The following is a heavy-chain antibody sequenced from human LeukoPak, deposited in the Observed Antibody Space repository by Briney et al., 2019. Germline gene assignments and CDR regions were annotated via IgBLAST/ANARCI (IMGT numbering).Heavy chain of an antibody. J-gene: IGHJ4*02. CDR3: ARGMVGLGY. D-gene: IGHD2-15*01. Sequence: PGGSLRLSCVSSGFKFSNDWMTWVRQAPGKGLEWVANIKRDGSQIHYADSVKGRFTISRDNTRNSLFLQMNSLRVEDTALYYCARGMVGLGYWGQGTLVTVSS. V-gene: IGHV3-7*01. CDR2: IKRDGSQI. CDR1: GFKFSNDW.